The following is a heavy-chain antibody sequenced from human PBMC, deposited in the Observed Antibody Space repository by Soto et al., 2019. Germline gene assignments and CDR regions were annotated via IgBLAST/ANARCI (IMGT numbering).Heavy chain of an antibody. Sequence: EVQLLESGGGLVQPGGSLRHSCAASGFTFSSYAMRWVRQAPVTGLGWVSAISGSGGSTYYADSVKGRFTISRDNSKNPLYLQMNRRRAEDTAVYYCASRGSGSYYDYWGQGTLVTVSS. CDR2: ISGSGGST. CDR3: ASRGSGSYYDY. D-gene: IGHD1-26*01. V-gene: IGHV3-23*01. CDR1: GFTFSSYA. J-gene: IGHJ4*02.